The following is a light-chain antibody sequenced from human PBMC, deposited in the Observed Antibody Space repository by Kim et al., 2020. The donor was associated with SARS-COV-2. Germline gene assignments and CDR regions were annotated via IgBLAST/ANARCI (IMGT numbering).Light chain of an antibody. CDR3: AAWDDSLNGYWV. Sequence: QRVTISCSGSISNIGGNPVDWYQQIPGSAPKLLIYSNVERPSGVPDRFSGSKSGTSASLAISGLQSEDEADYHCAAWDDSLNGYWVFGGGTQLTVL. CDR2: SNV. CDR1: ISNIGGNP. J-gene: IGLJ3*02. V-gene: IGLV1-44*01.